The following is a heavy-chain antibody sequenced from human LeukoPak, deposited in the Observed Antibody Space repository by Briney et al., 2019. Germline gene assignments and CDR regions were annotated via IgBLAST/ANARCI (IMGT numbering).Heavy chain of an antibody. CDR3: ARDGSIWTAYFQH. CDR2: ISGSNGNT. D-gene: IGHD2-15*01. J-gene: IGHJ1*01. CDR1: GYTFTGYG. V-gene: IGHV1-18*01. Sequence: ASVKVSCKASGYTFTGYGISWVRQAPGQGLEWMGWISGSNGNTDYAQNLQDRVTMTTDTSTTTAYMELRNLRSGDTAVYYCARDGSIWTAYFQHWGQGTLVTVSS.